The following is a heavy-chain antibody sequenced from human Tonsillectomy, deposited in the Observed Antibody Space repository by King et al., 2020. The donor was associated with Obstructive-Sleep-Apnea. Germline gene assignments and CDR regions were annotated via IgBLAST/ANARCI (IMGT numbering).Heavy chain of an antibody. J-gene: IGHJ3*01. D-gene: IGHD2-2*01. V-gene: IGHV4-30-4*01. CDR3: FRGPPTAECRSASCYENAFDC. CDR1: GGSISSGDYY. CDR2: IYYSGST. Sequence: VQLQESGPGLVKPSQTLSLTCTVSGGSISSGDYYWSWIRQPPGKGLEWIGYIYYSGSTYYNPSLKSRITLSVDTSKNQFSLKLGSVTAADTAGYYCFRGPPTAECRSASCYENAFDCWGQGTMVTVSS.